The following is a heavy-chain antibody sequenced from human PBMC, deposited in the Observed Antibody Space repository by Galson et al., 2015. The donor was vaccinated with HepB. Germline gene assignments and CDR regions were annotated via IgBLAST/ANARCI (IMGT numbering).Heavy chain of an antibody. V-gene: IGHV3-15*01. J-gene: IGHJ6*02. D-gene: IGHD4-17*01. Sequence: SLRLSCAASGFTFSNAWMSWVRQAPGKGLEWVGRIKSKTDGGTTDYAAPVKGRFTISRDDSKNTLYLQMNSLKTEDTAVYYCTTDLPLDDYGDYVDYYGMDVWGQGTTVTVSS. CDR2: IKSKTDGGTT. CDR1: GFTFSNAW. CDR3: TTDLPLDDYGDYVDYYGMDV.